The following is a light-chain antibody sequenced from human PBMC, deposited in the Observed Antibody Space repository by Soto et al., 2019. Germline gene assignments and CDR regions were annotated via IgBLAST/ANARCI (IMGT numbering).Light chain of an antibody. CDR1: QSVSID. V-gene: IGKV3-15*01. Sequence: EILMTQYTAFVSVSPGERVTGSGWASQSVSIDLAWYQQRPGQASRLLIRGASTRATGVSPTFSGSGSGTELTLTISSLQSEDFAVYYCQQYNKWPLTFGQGTKV. CDR3: QQYNKWPLT. CDR2: GAS. J-gene: IGKJ1*01.